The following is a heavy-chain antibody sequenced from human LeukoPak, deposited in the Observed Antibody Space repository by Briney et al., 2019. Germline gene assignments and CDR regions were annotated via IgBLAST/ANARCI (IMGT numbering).Heavy chain of an antibody. CDR2: SYYSGST. J-gene: IGHJ4*02. V-gene: IGHV4-61*08. Sequence: SDTQSLTCTVSGGSIARGGYYWTWIRRHRGKGLEWFGYSYYSGSTDYNPSLKSRVTISVDTPKNQFSLKLSSVTAADTAVYYCAREGVTKYYFDYWGQGTLVTVSS. CDR3: AREGVTKYYFDY. CDR1: GGSIARGGYY. D-gene: IGHD4-11*01.